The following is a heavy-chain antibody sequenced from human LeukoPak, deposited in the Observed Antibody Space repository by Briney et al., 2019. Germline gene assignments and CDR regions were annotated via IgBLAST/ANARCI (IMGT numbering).Heavy chain of an antibody. J-gene: IGHJ6*03. Sequence: PSETLSLTCTVSGASINSHYWSWIRQPPGKGLEWMGYIFYTGSTNYNPSLKSRVTISVDTSKNQFSLKLSSVTAADTAVYYCAREVVVTAGYYYYYMDVWGKGTTVTVSS. CDR1: GASINSHY. D-gene: IGHD2-21*02. V-gene: IGHV4-59*11. CDR3: AREVVVTAGYYYYYMDV. CDR2: IFYTGST.